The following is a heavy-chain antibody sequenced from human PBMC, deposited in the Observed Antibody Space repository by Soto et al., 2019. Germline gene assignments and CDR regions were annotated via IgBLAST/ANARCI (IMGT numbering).Heavy chain of an antibody. J-gene: IGHJ6*02. V-gene: IGHV4-30-4*01. Sequence: PSETLSLTCTISGGSISSGYYYWRWIRQPPAKGLEWIGYIYYSGSTYYNPSLKSRVTISVDTSKNQFSLKLSSVTAADTAVYYCARDHLPITILNFRGMDVWGQGTTVTVSS. D-gene: IGHD3-3*01. CDR2: IYYSGST. CDR3: ARDHLPITILNFRGMDV. CDR1: GGSISSGYYY.